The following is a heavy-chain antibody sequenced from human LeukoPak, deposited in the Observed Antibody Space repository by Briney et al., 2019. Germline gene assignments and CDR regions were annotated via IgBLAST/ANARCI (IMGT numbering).Heavy chain of an antibody. Sequence: SLRLSCAASGFTFDDYAMHWVRQAPGKGLEWVSGISWNSGSIGYADSVKGRFTISRDNAKNSLYLQMNSLRAEDTALYYCAKGTIAAAGLDAFDIWGQGTMVTVSS. V-gene: IGHV3-9*01. CDR1: GFTFDDYA. CDR3: AKGTIAAAGLDAFDI. CDR2: ISWNSGSI. J-gene: IGHJ3*02. D-gene: IGHD6-13*01.